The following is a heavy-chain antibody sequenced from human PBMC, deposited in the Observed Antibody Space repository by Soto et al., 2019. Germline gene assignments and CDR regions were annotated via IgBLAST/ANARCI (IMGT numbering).Heavy chain of an antibody. V-gene: IGHV3-23*01. D-gene: IGHD6-6*01. CDR1: GFTFSSYA. CDR3: AKRQQLVRHFDY. CDR2: FSGSGGST. J-gene: IGHJ4*02. Sequence: GGSLRPSCAASGFTFSSYAMSWVRQAPGKGLEWVSAFSGSGGSTYYADSVKGRFTISRDNSKNTLYLQMNSLRAEDTAVYYCAKRQQLVRHFDYWGQGTLVTVSS.